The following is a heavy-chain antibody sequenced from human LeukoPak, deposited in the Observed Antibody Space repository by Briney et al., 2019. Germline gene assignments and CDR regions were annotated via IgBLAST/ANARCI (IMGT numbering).Heavy chain of an antibody. V-gene: IGHV3-23*01. CDR2: ISGSGGTI. D-gene: IGHD2-21*02. CDR3: ARDCGGDCVYYYYGMDV. CDR1: GFTFSSYA. Sequence: GGSLRLSCAASGFTFSSYAMSWVRQAPGKGLEWVSAISGSGGTIYYADSVKGRFTISRDNAKNSLYLQMNSLRVEDTAVYYCARDCGGDCVYYYYGMDVWGQGTTVTVS. J-gene: IGHJ6*02.